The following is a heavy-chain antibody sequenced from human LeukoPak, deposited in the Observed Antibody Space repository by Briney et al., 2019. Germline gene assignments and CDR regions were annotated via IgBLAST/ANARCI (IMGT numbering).Heavy chain of an antibody. CDR1: GGSISSSSYY. CDR3: HGRNYYDSSGYRWFDP. J-gene: IGHJ5*02. D-gene: IGHD3-22*01. V-gene: IGHV4-39*01. CDR2: IYYSGST. Sequence: KTSETLSLTCTVSGGSISSSSYYWGWIRQPPGKGLEWIGSIYYSGSTYYNPSLKSRVTISVDTSKNQFSLKLSSVTAADTAVYYCHGRNYYDSSGYRWFDPWGQGTLVTVSS.